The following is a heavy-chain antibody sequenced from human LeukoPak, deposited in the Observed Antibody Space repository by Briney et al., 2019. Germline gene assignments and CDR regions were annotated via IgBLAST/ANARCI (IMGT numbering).Heavy chain of an antibody. D-gene: IGHD1-26*01. Sequence: GGSLRLSCAASGFTFSSYAMSWVRQAPGKGLDSVSAISGSGGSTYYADSVKGRFTISRDNSKNTLYLQMNSLRAEDTAVYYCAKASVGIYYFDYWGQGTLVTVSS. CDR2: ISGSGGST. J-gene: IGHJ4*02. CDR3: AKASVGIYYFDY. CDR1: GFTFSSYA. V-gene: IGHV3-23*01.